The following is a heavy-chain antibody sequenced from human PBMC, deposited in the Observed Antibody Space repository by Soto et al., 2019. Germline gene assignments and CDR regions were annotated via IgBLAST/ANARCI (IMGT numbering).Heavy chain of an antibody. CDR1: GFTFSSYA. CDR3: AKVGYSCDIYEHWYFDL. V-gene: IGHV3-23*01. D-gene: IGHD3-22*01. Sequence: EVQLLESGGGLVQPGGSLRLSCAASGFTFSSYAMTWVRQAPGEGLEWVSAITGSGGSTNYVDSVKGRFTISRDNSKNPLYLQMNSLRAVDPAVYYCAKVGYSCDIYEHWYFDLWGRGTLVNVSS. CDR2: ITGSGGST. J-gene: IGHJ2*01.